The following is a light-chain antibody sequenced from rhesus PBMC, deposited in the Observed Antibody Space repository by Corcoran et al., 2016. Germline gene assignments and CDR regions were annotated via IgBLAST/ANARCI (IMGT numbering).Light chain of an antibody. CDR2: KAS. Sequence: DIQMTQSPSSLSAFVGDTVTITCQATQGISIWLVWYQQKPGRAPQLRIFKASSLQSGFPSRFSGSGSGTDFTLSISSLRPEDFATYYCLQYSSSPRAFGQGTKVEIK. V-gene: IGKV1-22*01. J-gene: IGKJ1*01. CDR1: QGISIW. CDR3: LQYSSSPRA.